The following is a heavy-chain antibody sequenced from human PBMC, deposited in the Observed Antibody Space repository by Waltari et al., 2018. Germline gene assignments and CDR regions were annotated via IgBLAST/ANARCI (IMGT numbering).Heavy chain of an antibody. CDR2: VHGSGGST. J-gene: IGHJ3*01. CDR3: ARDQATVAATGDAFDF. V-gene: IGHV4-4*07. Sequence: QVQLQESGPGLVKPSETLSLTCAVSGDSINTTYWRWVRQVSGEGLEWIGRVHGSGGSTDYNPCLKSRVTISTDTSKNQLSLRLTSVTAADTAVYYCARDQATVAATGDAFDFWGQGLRVTVSS. D-gene: IGHD2-15*01. CDR1: GDSINTTY.